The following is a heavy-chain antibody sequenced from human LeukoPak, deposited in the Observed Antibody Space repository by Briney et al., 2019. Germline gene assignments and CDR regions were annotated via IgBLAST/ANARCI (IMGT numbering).Heavy chain of an antibody. CDR2: IYYSGST. J-gene: IGHJ5*02. D-gene: IGHD3-3*01. Sequence: PSETLSLTCTVSGGSISSGGYYWSWIRQHPGKGLEWIGYIYYSGSTYYNPSLKSRVTISVDTSKNQFSLKLSSVTAADTAVYYCARGLTRITIFGLFDPWGQGTLVTVSS. CDR3: ARGLTRITIFGLFDP. V-gene: IGHV4-31*03. CDR1: GGSISSGGYY.